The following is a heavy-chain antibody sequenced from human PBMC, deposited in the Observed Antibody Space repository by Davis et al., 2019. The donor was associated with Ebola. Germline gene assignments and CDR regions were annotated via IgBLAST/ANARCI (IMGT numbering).Heavy chain of an antibody. CDR3: ARGGYDAYYYYYGMDV. CDR1: GGTFSSYA. J-gene: IGHJ6*02. V-gene: IGHV1-69*13. D-gene: IGHD5-12*01. CDR2: IIPIFGTA. Sequence: SVKVSCKASGGTFSSYAINWVRQAPGQGLEWMGGIIPIFGTANYAQKFQGRVTITADESTSTAYMELSSLRSEDTAVYYCARGGYDAYYYYYGMDVWGQGTTVTVSS.